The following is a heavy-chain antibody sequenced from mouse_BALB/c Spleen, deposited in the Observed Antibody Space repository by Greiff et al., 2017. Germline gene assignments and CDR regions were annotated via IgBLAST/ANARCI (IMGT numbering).Heavy chain of an antibody. D-gene: IGHD2-2*01. J-gene: IGHJ4*01. CDR3: ANGYYYAMDY. CDR1: GYAFTNYL. CDR2: INPGSGGT. Sequence: QVQLQQSGAELVRPGTSVKVSCKASGYAFTNYLIEWVKQRPGQGLEWIGVINPGSGGTNYNEKFKGKATLTADKSSSTAYMQLSSLTSDDSAVYFCANGYYYAMDYWGQGTSVTVSS. V-gene: IGHV1-54*01.